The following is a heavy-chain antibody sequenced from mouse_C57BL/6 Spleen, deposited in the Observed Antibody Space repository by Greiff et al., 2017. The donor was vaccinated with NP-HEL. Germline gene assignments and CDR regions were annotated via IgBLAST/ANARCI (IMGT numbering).Heavy chain of an antibody. D-gene: IGHD3-2*02. CDR3: ARGGSPGLFDY. V-gene: IGHV1-54*01. CDR1: GYAFTNYL. CDR2: INPGSGGT. Sequence: QVQLKESGAELVRPGTSVKVSCKASGYAFTNYLIEWVKQRPGQGLEWIGVINPGSGGTNYNEKFKGKATLTADKSSSTAYMQLSSLTSEDSAVYFCARGGSPGLFDYWGQGTTLTVSS. J-gene: IGHJ2*01.